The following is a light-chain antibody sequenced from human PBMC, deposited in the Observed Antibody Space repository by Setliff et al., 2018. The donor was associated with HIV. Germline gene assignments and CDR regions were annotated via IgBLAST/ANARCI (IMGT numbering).Light chain of an antibody. CDR3: CSNTGSNTYV. J-gene: IGLJ1*01. CDR2: QAT. V-gene: IGLV2-23*01. CDR1: SSDIVRYNL. Sequence: QSALAQPASVSGSPGQSITISCTGTSSDIVRYNLVSWYQQYPGKAPKLMIYQATKRPSGVSNRFSGSKYGNTASLTISGLQAEDEADYYCCSNTGSNTYVFGSGTKVTVL.